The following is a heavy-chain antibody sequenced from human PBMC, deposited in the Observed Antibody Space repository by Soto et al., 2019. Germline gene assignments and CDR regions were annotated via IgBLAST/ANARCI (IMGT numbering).Heavy chain of an antibody. J-gene: IGHJ4*02. CDR2: IRSKANSYAT. CDR3: TTRFTTGSDY. D-gene: IGHD4-17*01. Sequence: PGGSLRLSCAASGFTFSGSAMHWVRQASGKGLEWVGRIRSKANSYATAYAASVKGRFTISRDDSKNTAYLQMNSLKTEDTAVYYCTTRFTTGSDYWGQGTLVTVSS. CDR1: GFTFSGSA. V-gene: IGHV3-73*01.